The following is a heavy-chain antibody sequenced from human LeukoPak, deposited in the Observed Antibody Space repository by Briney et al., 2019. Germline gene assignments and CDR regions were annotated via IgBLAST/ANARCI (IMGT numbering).Heavy chain of an antibody. V-gene: IGHV1-46*01. Sequence: ASVKVSCKASGYTFTSYYMHWVRQAPGQGLEWMGIINPSGGSTSYAQKFQGRVTMTRDTSTYTVYMELSSLRSEDTAVYYCARGLYCSGGSCYSLRRFRSPEYNWFDPWGQGTLVTASS. CDR3: ARGLYCSGGSCYSLRRFRSPEYNWFDP. CDR1: GYTFTSYY. J-gene: IGHJ5*02. CDR2: INPSGGST. D-gene: IGHD2-15*01.